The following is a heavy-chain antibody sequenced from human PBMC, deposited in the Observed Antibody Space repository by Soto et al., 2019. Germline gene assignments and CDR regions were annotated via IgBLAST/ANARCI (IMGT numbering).Heavy chain of an antibody. Sequence: ASVKVSCKASGYSSTEYHIHGVRQAPGQGLEWLGRINPKSGGTSTAQKFQGWVSMTRDRSISTVFMELTRLRSDDTAVYFCARGHSTDCSNGVCSFFYNHEMDVWGQGITVTSP. J-gene: IGHJ6*02. V-gene: IGHV1-2*04. CDR3: ARGHSTDCSNGVCSFFYNHEMDV. CDR1: GYSSTEYH. CDR2: INPKSGGT. D-gene: IGHD2-8*01.